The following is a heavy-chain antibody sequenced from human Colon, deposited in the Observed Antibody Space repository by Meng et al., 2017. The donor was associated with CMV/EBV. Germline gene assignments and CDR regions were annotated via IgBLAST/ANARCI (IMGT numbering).Heavy chain of an antibody. CDR2: ISSSSSYI. Sequence: GESLKISCAASGFTFSSYSMNWVRQAPGKGLEWVSSISSSSSYIYYADSVKGRFTISRDNAKNTLYLQMNSLRAEDTAVYYCAKTVTTNYYYGMDVWGQGTTVTVSS. CDR3: AKTVTTNYYYGMDV. CDR1: GFTFSSYS. J-gene: IGHJ6*02. D-gene: IGHD4-17*01. V-gene: IGHV3-21*01.